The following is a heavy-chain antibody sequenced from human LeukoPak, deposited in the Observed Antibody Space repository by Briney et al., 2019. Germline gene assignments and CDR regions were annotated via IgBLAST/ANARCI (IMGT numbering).Heavy chain of an antibody. CDR1: GFSFSSYG. Sequence: PGGSLRLSCVASGFSFSSYGMHWVRQAPGKGLEWVAVISFEGSNQYYADSVKGRFIISRDNSKNTVYLQMSSLRAEDTAVYFCARTREQWQVLDYWGQGTLVTVSS. V-gene: IGHV3-30*03. J-gene: IGHJ4*02. CDR2: ISFEGSNQ. CDR3: ARTREQWQVLDY. D-gene: IGHD6-19*01.